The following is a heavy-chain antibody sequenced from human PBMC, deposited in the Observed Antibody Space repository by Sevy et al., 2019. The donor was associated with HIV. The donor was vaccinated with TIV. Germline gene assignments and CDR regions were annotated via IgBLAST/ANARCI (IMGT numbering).Heavy chain of an antibody. J-gene: IGHJ6*02. CDR2: ISYDGSNK. V-gene: IGHV3-30-3*01. CDR1: GFTFSSYA. Sequence: GGSLRLSCAASGFTFSSYAMHWVRQAPGKGLEWVAVISYDGSNKYYADSVKGRFTISRDNSKNTLFLQMNRLRAEDTAVYYCASELCVAPYYSYGVDVWGQGTTVTVSS. CDR3: ASELCVAPYYSYGVDV. D-gene: IGHD2-21*01.